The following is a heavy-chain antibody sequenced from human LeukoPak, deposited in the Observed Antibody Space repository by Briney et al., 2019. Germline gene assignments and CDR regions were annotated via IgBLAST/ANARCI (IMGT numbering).Heavy chain of an antibody. D-gene: IGHD3-10*01. CDR2: IYSSGTT. CDR3: ARGWFGQLFPQYFFDS. V-gene: IGHV4-61*02. CDR1: GGSISSSSYY. Sequence: SETLSLTCTVSGGSISSSSYYWGWIRQPAGKGLEWIGRIYSSGTTNYNPSLQSRITMSVDTSKNHFSLKLSSVTAADTAMYYCARGWFGQLFPQYFFDSWGQGALVTVSS. J-gene: IGHJ4*02.